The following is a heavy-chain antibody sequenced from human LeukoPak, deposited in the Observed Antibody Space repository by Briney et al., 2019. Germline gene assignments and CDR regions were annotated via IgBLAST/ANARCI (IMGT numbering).Heavy chain of an antibody. CDR3: ATGYSYGQYYFDY. J-gene: IGHJ4*02. D-gene: IGHD5-18*01. CDR2: ISGSGGST. V-gene: IGHV3-23*01. CDR1: GFTFSSYA. Sequence: GGSLRLSCAASGFTFSSYAMSWVRQAPGKGLEWVSAISGSGGSTYYADSVKGRFTISRDNSKNTLYLQMNSLRAEDTAVYYCATGYSYGQYYFDYWGQGTLVTVSS.